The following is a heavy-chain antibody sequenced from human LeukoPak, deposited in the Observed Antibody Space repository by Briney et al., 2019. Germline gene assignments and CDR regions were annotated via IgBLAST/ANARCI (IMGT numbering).Heavy chain of an antibody. CDR2: IIPIFGTA. Sequence: SVKVSCKASGYTFTGYYMHWVRQAPGQGLEWMGRIIPIFGTANYAQKFQGRVTITTDESTSTAYMELSSLRSEDTAVYYCASRPYYYGSGQYYFDYWGQGTLVTVSS. CDR3: ASRPYYYGSGQYYFDY. CDR1: GYTFTGYY. J-gene: IGHJ4*02. D-gene: IGHD3-10*01. V-gene: IGHV1-69*05.